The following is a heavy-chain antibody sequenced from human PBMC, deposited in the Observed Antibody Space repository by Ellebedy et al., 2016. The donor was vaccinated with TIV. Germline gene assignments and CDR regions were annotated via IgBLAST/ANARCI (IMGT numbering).Heavy chain of an antibody. CDR1: GYTFTSYG. V-gene: IGHV1-18*04. D-gene: IGHD2-2*01. J-gene: IGHJ5*02. CDR3: ARYCNSTTCSNWFDP. Sequence: AASVKVSCKTSGYTFTSYGISWVRQAPGQGLEWMGWISAYNGNTNYAQMLQGRVTMTTDTFTSTAYMELRHLRSDDTAVYYCARYCNSTTCSNWFDPWGQGTLVTVSS. CDR2: ISAYNGNT.